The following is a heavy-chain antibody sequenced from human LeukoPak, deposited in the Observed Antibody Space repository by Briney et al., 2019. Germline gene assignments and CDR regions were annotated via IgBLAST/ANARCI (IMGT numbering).Heavy chain of an antibody. CDR1: GGSISSSSYY. CDR3: ASTRRSGCYLDAFDI. J-gene: IGHJ3*02. V-gene: IGHV4-39*01. Sequence: SETLSLTCTVSGGSISSSSYYWGWIRQPPGKGLEWIGSIYYSGSTYYNRSLKSRVTISVDTSKKQFSLKLSSVTAADTAVYYCASTRRSGCYLDAFDIWGQGTMVTVSS. D-gene: IGHD1-26*01. CDR2: IYYSGST.